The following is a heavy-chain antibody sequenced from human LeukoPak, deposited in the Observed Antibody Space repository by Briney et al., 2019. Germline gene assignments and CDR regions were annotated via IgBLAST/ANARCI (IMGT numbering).Heavy chain of an antibody. D-gene: IGHD6-13*01. CDR3: AREVSSSWYDYYCMDV. CDR2: IYTSGST. CDR1: GGSISSGSYY. J-gene: IGHJ6*03. V-gene: IGHV4-61*02. Sequence: SQTLSLTCTVSGGSISSGSYYWSWIRQPAGKGLEWIGRIYTSGSTNYNPSLKSRVTISVDTSKNQFSLKLSSVTAADTAVYYCAREVSSSWYDYYCMDVWGKGTTVTVSS.